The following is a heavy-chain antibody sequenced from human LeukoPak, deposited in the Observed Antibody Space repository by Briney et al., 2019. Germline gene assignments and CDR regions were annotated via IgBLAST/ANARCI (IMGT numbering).Heavy chain of an antibody. V-gene: IGHV4-38-2*01. D-gene: IGHD1-26*01. CDR3: ARMEYSGSYYFDY. CDR1: DYSIASGYY. J-gene: IGHJ4*02. Sequence: SETLSITCADSDYSIASGYYWGWIRQPPRKALEWIVTIYHRGSTYFNPSLKSRVTIVVDKTKNKFSLKLSSVTATDTAVYYGARMEYSGSYYFDYWGQGTLVTVSS. CDR2: IYHRGST.